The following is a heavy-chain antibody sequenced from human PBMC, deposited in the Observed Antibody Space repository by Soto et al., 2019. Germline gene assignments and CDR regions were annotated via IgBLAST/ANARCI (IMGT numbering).Heavy chain of an antibody. CDR2: INAGNGNT. CDR1: GYTFTSYA. V-gene: IGHV1-3*01. CDR3: ARVAVDRVATASHYYYYGMDV. Sequence: VASVKVSCKASGYTFTSYAMHWVRQAPGQRLEWMGWINAGNGNTKYSQKFQGRVTITRDTSASTAYMELSSLRSEDTAVYYCARVAVDRVATASHYYYYGMDVWAQGNTVTVSS. D-gene: IGHD5-12*01. J-gene: IGHJ6*02.